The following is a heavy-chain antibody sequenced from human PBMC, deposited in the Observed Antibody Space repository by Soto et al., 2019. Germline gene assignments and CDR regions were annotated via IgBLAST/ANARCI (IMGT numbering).Heavy chain of an antibody. CDR3: ARSSAGVFGIVIEGSNWFAP. CDR1: ADTFTSYY. V-gene: IGHV1-46*04. CDR2: IKPNGGST. Sequence: VQLVQSGAEVKKPGASVKLSCKAPADTFTSYYIHWVRQAPGHGLEWMGIIKPNGGSTRFAQTLQGRMPMTRDASTTRVYIEMRSVRFKDRAVYYYARSSAGVFGIVIEGSNWFAPWGQVSLVTVSS. J-gene: IGHJ5*02. D-gene: IGHD3-16*02.